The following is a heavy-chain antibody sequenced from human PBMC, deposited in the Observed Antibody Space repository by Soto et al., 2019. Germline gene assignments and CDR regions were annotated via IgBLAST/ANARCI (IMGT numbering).Heavy chain of an antibody. D-gene: IGHD3-10*01. CDR3: ARVWGGAFDI. Sequence: SETLSLTCRVSGGSISNDYWTWIRQPPGKGLEGIGYIYKGGSNNYNPSLKSRVTILVDTSNNQFSLMLSSVTVADTAVYYCARVWGGAFDIWGQGTMVTVSS. V-gene: IGHV4-59*01. CDR2: IYKGGSN. CDR1: GGSISNDY. J-gene: IGHJ3*02.